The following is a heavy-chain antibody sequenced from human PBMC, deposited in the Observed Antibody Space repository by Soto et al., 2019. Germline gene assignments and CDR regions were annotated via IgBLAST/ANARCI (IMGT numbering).Heavy chain of an antibody. CDR2: ISGSAGST. V-gene: IGHV3-23*01. J-gene: IGHJ6*02. CDR3: AKELDSSSSFYYYYYYGMDV. Sequence: EVQLLESGGGLVQPGGSLRLSCAASGFTFSSYAMTWVRQAPGKGLEWVSAISGSAGSTYYADSVKGRFTISRDNSKNTLYLQMNSLRAEDTAVYCCAKELDSSSSFYYYYYYGMDVWGQGTTVTVSS. D-gene: IGHD6-13*01. CDR1: GFTFSSYA.